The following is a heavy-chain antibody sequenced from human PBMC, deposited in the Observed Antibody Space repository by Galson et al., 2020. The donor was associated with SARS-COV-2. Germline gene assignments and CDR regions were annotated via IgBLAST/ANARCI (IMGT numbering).Heavy chain of an antibody. CDR1: GGTFSSYA. CDR2: IIPILGIA. CDR3: ARSKSSITMIGGATHYYYYMDV. V-gene: IGHV1-69*10. J-gene: IGHJ6*03. Sequence: SVKVSCKASGGTFSSYAISWVRQAPGQGLEWMGGIIPILGIANYAQKFQGRVTITADKSTSTAYMELSSLRSEDTAVYYCARSKSSITMIGGATHYYYYMDVWGKGTTVTVSS. D-gene: IGHD3-22*01.